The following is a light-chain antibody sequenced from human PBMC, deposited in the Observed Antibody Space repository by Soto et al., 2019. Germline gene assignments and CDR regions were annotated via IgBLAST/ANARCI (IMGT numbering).Light chain of an antibody. CDR2: AAS. J-gene: IGKJ5*01. CDR3: QQSYSTPPVT. CDR1: QSISSF. Sequence: DIQITQSPSSLSASGGDGVTITCRASQSISSFLNWYQQKLGKAPKLLIYAASSLQSGVPSRFSGSGSGTDFTLTISSLQPEDFATYYCQQSYSTPPVTFGQGTRLEI. V-gene: IGKV1-39*01.